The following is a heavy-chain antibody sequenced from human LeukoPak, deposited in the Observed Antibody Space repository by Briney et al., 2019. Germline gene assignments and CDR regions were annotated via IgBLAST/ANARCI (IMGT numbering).Heavy chain of an antibody. V-gene: IGHV4-30-2*01. Sequence: SETLSLTCTVSGGSISSSSYYWGWIRQPPGKGLEWIGYIYHSGSTYYNPSLKSRVTISVDRSKNQFSLKLSSVTAADTAVYYCARGSTVGAYYWGQGTLVTVSS. D-gene: IGHD1-26*01. CDR2: IYHSGST. CDR1: GGSISSSSYY. J-gene: IGHJ4*02. CDR3: ARGSTVGAYY.